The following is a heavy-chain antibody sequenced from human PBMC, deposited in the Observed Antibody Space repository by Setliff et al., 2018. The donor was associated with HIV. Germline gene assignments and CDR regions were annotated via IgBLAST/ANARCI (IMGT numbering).Heavy chain of an antibody. CDR1: GGSISSSSYY. V-gene: IGHV4-39*06. J-gene: IGHJ3*02. CDR3: AREHFWSGYYSYEAFDI. CDR2: IHESGST. Sequence: SETLSLTCTVSGGSISSSSYYWGWIRQPPGKGLEWIGSIHESGSTHYNPSHKIRVTISVDTSKNQFTLKLSYVTAADTAVYYCAREHFWSGYYSYEAFDIWGQGTMVTVSS. D-gene: IGHD3-3*02.